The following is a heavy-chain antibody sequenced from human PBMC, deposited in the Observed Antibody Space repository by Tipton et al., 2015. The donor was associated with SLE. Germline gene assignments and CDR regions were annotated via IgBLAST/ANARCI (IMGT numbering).Heavy chain of an antibody. CDR2: ISHDGGA. D-gene: IGHD5-12*01. Sequence: TLSLTCTVFGGSCSGYYLSWLRQPPGKGLEWIGEISHDGGANYNPYLASRGTISVDTSQNQFSPQLNSVTAADSAIYFCARAYDYFVFFAYCGQAPPVTVSS. V-gene: IGHV4-34*01. CDR1: GGSCSGYY. CDR3: ARAYDYFVFFAY. J-gene: IGHJ4*02.